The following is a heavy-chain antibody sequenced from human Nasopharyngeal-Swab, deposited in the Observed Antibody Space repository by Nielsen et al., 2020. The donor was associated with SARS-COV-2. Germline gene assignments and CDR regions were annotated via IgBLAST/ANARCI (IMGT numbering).Heavy chain of an antibody. CDR1: GGSISSSSYY. CDR2: IYYSGST. CDR3: ARQFGVAHFDY. Sequence: SETLSLTCTVSGGSISSSSYYWGWIRQPPGKGLEWIGSIYYSGSTYYNPSLKSRVTISVDTSKNQFSLKLSSVTAADTAVYYCARQFGVAHFDYWGQGTLATVSS. D-gene: IGHD3-3*01. J-gene: IGHJ4*02. V-gene: IGHV4-39*01.